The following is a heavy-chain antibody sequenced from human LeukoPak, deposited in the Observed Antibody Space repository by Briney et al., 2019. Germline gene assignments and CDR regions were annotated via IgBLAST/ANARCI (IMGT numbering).Heavy chain of an antibody. CDR1: EYRFTHYW. CDR2: IFPADSDT. CDR3: RRRPTADRGEKEAFDI. D-gene: IGHD3-16*01. V-gene: IGHV5-51*01. Sequence: GEPLKISWKSSEYRFTHYWIGRVRQMPGKGLGWMGIIFPADSDTRFSPSFQGQVPVPAGKSISPAYLECSSLKASGPAMYFCRRRPTADRGEKEAFDIWGQGTMVTVSS. J-gene: IGHJ3*02.